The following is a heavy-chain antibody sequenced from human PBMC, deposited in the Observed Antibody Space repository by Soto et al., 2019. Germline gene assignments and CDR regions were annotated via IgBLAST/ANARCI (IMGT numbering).Heavy chain of an antibody. D-gene: IGHD1-26*01. CDR1: GFTFDDYA. Sequence: RRLSCAASGFTFDDYAMHWVRQAPGKGLEWVSGISWNSGSIGYADSVKGRFTISRDNAKNSLYLQMNSLRAEDTALYYCAKGRWGDSGSSRGDFDYWGPGPLVTVSS. CDR2: ISWNSGSI. J-gene: IGHJ4*02. V-gene: IGHV3-9*01. CDR3: AKGRWGDSGSSRGDFDY.